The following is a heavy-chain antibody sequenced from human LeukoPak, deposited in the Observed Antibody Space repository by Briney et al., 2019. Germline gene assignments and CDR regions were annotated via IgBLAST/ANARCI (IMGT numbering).Heavy chain of an antibody. CDR3: ARPIVVVPAALGFDY. Sequence: ASVKVSCKASGYTFTSYGISWVRQAPGQGLESMGWISAYNGNTNYAQKLQGRVTMTTDTSTSTAYMELRSLRSDDTAVYYCARPIVVVPAALGFDYWGQGTLVTVSS. V-gene: IGHV1-18*01. J-gene: IGHJ4*02. D-gene: IGHD2-2*01. CDR2: ISAYNGNT. CDR1: GYTFTSYG.